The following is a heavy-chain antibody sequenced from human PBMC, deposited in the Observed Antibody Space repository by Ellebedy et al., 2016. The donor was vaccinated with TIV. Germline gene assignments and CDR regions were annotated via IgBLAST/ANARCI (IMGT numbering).Heavy chain of an antibody. J-gene: IGHJ6*02. CDR1: GFTFRNFW. CDR2: IKQDGSEK. Sequence: PRGSLRLSCAASGFTFRNFWMSWVRQAPGRGLEWVANIKQDGSEKYYVDSVKGRFAISRDNAKNSLYLQMNSLRAEDTAVYYCARDSWFGPGGMDVWGHGTTVTVSS. D-gene: IGHD3-16*01. V-gene: IGHV3-7*01. CDR3: ARDSWFGPGGMDV.